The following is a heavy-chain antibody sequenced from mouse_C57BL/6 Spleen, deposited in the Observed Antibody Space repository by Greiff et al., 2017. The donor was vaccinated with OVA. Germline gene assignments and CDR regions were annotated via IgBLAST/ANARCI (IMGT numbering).Heavy chain of an antibody. J-gene: IGHJ3*01. CDR2: ISSGSSTI. CDR1: GFTFSDYG. Sequence: EVKLMASGGGLVKPGGSLKLSCAASGFTFSDYGMHWVRQAPEKGLEWVAYISSGSSTIYYADTVKGRFTISRDNAKNTLFLQMTSLRSEDTAMYYCARNGFAYWGQGTLVTVSA. V-gene: IGHV5-17*01. CDR3: ARNGFAY.